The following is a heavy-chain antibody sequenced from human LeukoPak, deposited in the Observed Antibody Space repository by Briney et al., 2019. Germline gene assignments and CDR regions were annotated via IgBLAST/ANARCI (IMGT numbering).Heavy chain of an antibody. Sequence: ASVKVSCKASGYTFTSYYMHWVRQAPGQGLEWMGIINPSGGSTSYAQKFQGRVTMTRDTSTSTVYMELSSLRSEDTAVYYCAREARYYDILTGYFQSYYFDYWGQGTLVTVSS. D-gene: IGHD3-9*01. J-gene: IGHJ4*02. CDR3: AREARYYDILTGYFQSYYFDY. CDR2: INPSGGST. V-gene: IGHV1-46*01. CDR1: GYTFTSYY.